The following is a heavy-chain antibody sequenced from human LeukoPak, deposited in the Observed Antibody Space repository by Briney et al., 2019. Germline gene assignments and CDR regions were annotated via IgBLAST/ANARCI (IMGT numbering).Heavy chain of an antibody. J-gene: IGHJ4*02. CDR2: IYYSGST. V-gene: IGHV4-39*07. CDR1: GGSISSSSYY. CDR3: ARGDGVGAHFDY. D-gene: IGHD1-26*01. Sequence: SETLSLTCTVSGGSISSSSYYWGWLRQPPGRGREWIGSIYYSGSTYYNPALKSRVTISVDKSKSPLSLKLSSVNAADTAVYYCARGDGVGAHFDYWGQGTLVTVAS.